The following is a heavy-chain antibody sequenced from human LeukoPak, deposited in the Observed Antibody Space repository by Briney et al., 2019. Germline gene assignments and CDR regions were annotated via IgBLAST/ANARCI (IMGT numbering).Heavy chain of an antibody. CDR2: FYYSEST. D-gene: IGHD1-26*01. Sequence: PSETLSLTCTVSGGSISSSGYYWGWIRQPPGKGLEWIGSFYYSESTYYNPSLKSRVTISVDTSKNQFSLKLSSVTAADTAVYYCARSSGSYYGPDAFGIWGQGTMVTVSS. J-gene: IGHJ3*02. CDR3: ARSSGSYYGPDAFGI. CDR1: GGSISSSGYY. V-gene: IGHV4-39*07.